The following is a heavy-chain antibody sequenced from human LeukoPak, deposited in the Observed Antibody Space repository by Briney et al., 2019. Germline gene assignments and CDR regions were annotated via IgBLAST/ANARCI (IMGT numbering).Heavy chain of an antibody. CDR3: ARGRPNYYGSGSYRPFDY. V-gene: IGHV4-34*01. J-gene: IGHJ4*02. CDR1: GGSFSGYY. Sequence: SETLSLTCAVYGGSFSGYYWSWIRQPPGKGLEWIGEINHSGSTNYNPSLKSRVTISVDTSKNQFSLKLSSVTAADTAVYYCARGRPNYYGSGSYRPFDYWGQGTLVTVSS. CDR2: INHSGST. D-gene: IGHD3-10*01.